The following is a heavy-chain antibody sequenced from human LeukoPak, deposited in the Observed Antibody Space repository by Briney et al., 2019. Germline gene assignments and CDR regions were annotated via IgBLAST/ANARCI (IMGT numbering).Heavy chain of an antibody. CDR1: GGSISGYY. D-gene: IGHD1-14*01. J-gene: IGHJ4*02. CDR3: ARETGGGYNSLGYFDY. Sequence: PSETLSLTCTVSGGSISGYYWSWIRQPAGKGLEWIGRMYSSGSSGNTDYNPPLKSRVTMSVDTSRRQFSLEVSSVTAADTAEYFCARETGGGYNSLGYFDYWGQGTLVTVSS. V-gene: IGHV4-4*07. CDR2: MYSSGSSGNT.